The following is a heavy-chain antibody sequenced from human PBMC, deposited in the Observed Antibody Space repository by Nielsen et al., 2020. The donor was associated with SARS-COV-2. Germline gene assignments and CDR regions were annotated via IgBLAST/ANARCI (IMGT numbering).Heavy chain of an antibody. D-gene: IGHD5-18*01. J-gene: IGHJ6*02. CDR3: ARGEYSYGRNYYYGMDV. V-gene: IGHV3-23*03. Sequence: VRQAPGKGLEWVSVIYSGGSSTYYADSVKGRFTISRDNSKNTVYLQVSTLRAEDTAVYYCARGEYSYGRNYYYGMDVWGQGTTVTVSS. CDR2: IYSGGSST.